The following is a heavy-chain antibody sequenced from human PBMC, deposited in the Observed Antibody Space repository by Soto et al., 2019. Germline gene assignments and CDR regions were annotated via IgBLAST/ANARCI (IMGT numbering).Heavy chain of an antibody. Sequence: PSETLSLTCTVSGCAIDTGAYHWTWIRQHPGKGLQWIGYIYYSGNTYYNPSLQSRVTISVDTSKNQFSLKLSSVTAADTAVYYCARGGRRSGGSRYRWGQGTLVTVSS. CDR2: IYYSGNT. V-gene: IGHV4-31*02. CDR1: GCAIDTGAYH. CDR3: ARGGRRSGGSRYR. D-gene: IGHD2-15*01. J-gene: IGHJ5*02.